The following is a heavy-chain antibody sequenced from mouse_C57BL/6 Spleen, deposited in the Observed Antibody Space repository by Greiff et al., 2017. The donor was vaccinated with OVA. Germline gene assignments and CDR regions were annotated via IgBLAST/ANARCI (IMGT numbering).Heavy chain of an antibody. CDR1: GYTFTSYW. V-gene: IGHV1-52*01. CDR3: GRGAPLLYYLDY. Sequence: VQLQQPGAELVRPGSSVKLSCKASGYTFTSYWMHWVKQRPIQGLEWIGNIDPSGSETHYNQKFKDKATLTVDKSSSTAYMQLSSLTSEDSAVYYCGRGAPLLYYLDYWGQGTTLTVSS. J-gene: IGHJ2*01. CDR2: IDPSGSET.